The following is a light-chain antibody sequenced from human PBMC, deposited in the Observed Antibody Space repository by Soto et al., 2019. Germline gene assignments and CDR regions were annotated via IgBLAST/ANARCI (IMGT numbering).Light chain of an antibody. V-gene: IGKV3-15*01. CDR2: GAS. J-gene: IGKJ1*01. Sequence: IVMTQTPLSLPVTPVEPASISCRSSQSVTSNLAWYQQKPGQAPRLLIYGASTRATGIPAKFCGSGPGTEFTLTITSLQSEDFAVYYCQHYNNWPPWTFGQGTKV. CDR1: QSVTSN. CDR3: QHYNNWPPWT.